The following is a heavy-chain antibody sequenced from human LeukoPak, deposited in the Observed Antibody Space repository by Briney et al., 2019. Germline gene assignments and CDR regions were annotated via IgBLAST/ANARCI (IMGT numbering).Heavy chain of an antibody. CDR3: AKGLVVAINYDFDY. Sequence: GGSLRLSCAASGFTFSSYWMSWVRQAPGKGLEWVSFISGSGGTTHYADSVKGRFTISRDNSKNTLYLQMNSLRAEDTAVYYCAKGLVVAINYDFDYWGQGTLVTVSS. D-gene: IGHD5-24*01. CDR2: ISGSGGTT. V-gene: IGHV3-23*01. CDR1: GFTFSSYW. J-gene: IGHJ4*02.